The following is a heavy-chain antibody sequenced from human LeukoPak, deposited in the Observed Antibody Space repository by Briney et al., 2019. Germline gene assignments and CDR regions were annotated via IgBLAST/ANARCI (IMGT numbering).Heavy chain of an antibody. CDR3: VRHYYYNMDV. Sequence: SETLSLTCTVSGASISGSGYYWGWIRQPPGKGLEWVGNIYDSGSTYYNASLQSRVTISVEKTKNQFSLELISVTAADTAVYYCVRHYYYNMDVWGIGATVTVSS. V-gene: IGHV4-39*07. J-gene: IGHJ6*03. CDR1: GASISGSGYY. D-gene: IGHD3-10*01. CDR2: IYDSGST.